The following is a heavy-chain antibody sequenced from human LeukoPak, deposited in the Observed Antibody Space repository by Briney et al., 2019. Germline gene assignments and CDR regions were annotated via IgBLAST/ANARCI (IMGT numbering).Heavy chain of an antibody. CDR3: ARNQGEGAFDI. V-gene: IGHV3-30*04. CDR1: GITFSSYT. J-gene: IGHJ3*02. Sequence: PGGSLRLSCAASGITFSSYTMHWVRQAPGKGLEWVAVISYDGSNKLYADSVKGRFTISRDNSKNTLYLQMNSLRAEDTAVYYCARNQGEGAFDIWGQGTMVTVS. D-gene: IGHD1-14*01. CDR2: ISYDGSNK.